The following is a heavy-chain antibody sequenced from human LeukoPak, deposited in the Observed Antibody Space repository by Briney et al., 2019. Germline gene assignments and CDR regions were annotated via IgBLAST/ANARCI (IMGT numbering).Heavy chain of an antibody. Sequence: ASVKVSCKASGDSSRTNAIVWLRQAPGQRPEWMGWISAGSGNTKYSQKFQDRVTITRDTAASTVYMEFSSLRPEDTAVYFCARERDDDPFDIWGQGTLVTVSS. CDR2: ISAGSGNT. V-gene: IGHV1-3*01. CDR3: ARERDDDPFDI. D-gene: IGHD1-1*01. CDR1: GDSSRTNA. J-gene: IGHJ3*02.